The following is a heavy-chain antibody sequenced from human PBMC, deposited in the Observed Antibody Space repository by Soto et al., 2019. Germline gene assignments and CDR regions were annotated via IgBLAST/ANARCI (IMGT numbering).Heavy chain of an antibody. Sequence: QVQLVESGGGVVQPGRYLRLSCAASGFTFSSYAMHWVRQAPGKGLEWVSVISYDGSNKYYADSVTGRFTISRDNSKNKLDLQVNCLRSEDMVGYYCARDRLRDGGIRGGWFDPLGQGTLFAVSS. CDR1: GFTFSSYA. CDR2: ISYDGSNK. V-gene: IGHV3-30*14. J-gene: IGHJ5*02. CDR3: ARDRLRDGGIRGGWFDP. D-gene: IGHD2-15*01.